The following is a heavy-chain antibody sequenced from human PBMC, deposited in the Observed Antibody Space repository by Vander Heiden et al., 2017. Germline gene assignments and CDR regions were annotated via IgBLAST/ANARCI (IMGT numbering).Heavy chain of an antibody. CDR1: GFTFRSYG. V-gene: IGHV3-30*03. CDR3: ARMIVPGTHYYYYGMDV. D-gene: IGHD6-19*01. J-gene: IGHJ6*02. CDR2: VSYDGSYQ. Sequence: QVLLVESGGGVVQPGGSLRLSCAASGFTFRSYGMHWVRQSPGQGLEWVAVVSYDGSYQYYADSVKGRFTISRDNSKNTVYLHISSLRAEDTGVYYCARMIVPGTHYYYYGMDVWGQGTTVTVPS.